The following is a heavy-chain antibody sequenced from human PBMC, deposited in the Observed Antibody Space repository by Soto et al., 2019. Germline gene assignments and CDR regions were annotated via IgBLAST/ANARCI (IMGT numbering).Heavy chain of an antibody. CDR1: GFTFSTYA. J-gene: IGHJ5*02. V-gene: IGHV3-23*01. D-gene: IGHD2-2*01. Sequence: GGSLRLSCVGSGFTFSTYALSWVRQAPGKGLEWVSVLSGSGDTAFYADSVKGRFTISRDNSKNTLYLQMDKVTLEDTAIYYCAYDKSSFPAPNWFDPWGQGTLVTVSS. CDR3: AYDKSSFPAPNWFDP. CDR2: LSGSGDTA.